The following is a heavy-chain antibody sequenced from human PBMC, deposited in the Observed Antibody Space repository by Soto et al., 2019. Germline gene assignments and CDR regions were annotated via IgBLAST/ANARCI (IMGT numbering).Heavy chain of an antibody. CDR1: GYTFSDFD. CDR2: MNAKSGDT. D-gene: IGHD3-16*01. J-gene: IGHJ6*02. Sequence: ASVKVSCKASGYTFSDFDINWLRQASGQGPEWMGWMNAKSGDTFFAQRFQGKFNMTWDTSLSTAYMEVGSLTSVDTAMYYCARGNPFNYAGFDVWGQGTTVTVSS. CDR3: ARGNPFNYAGFDV. V-gene: IGHV1-8*01.